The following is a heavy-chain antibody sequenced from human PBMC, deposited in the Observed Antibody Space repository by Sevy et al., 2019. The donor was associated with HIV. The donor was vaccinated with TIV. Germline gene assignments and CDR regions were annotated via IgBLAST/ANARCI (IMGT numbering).Heavy chain of an antibody. CDR1: GFTFSSYS. D-gene: IGHD2-15*01. V-gene: IGHV3-21*01. Sequence: GSLRLSCAASGFTFSSYSMNWVRQAPGKGLEWVSSISSSSSYIYYADSVKGRFTISRDNAKNSLYRQMNGLRAEDTAVYYCARDLCSGGSCYSLVPRRYYYRMDVWGQGTTVTVSS. CDR2: ISSSSSYI. J-gene: IGHJ6*02. CDR3: ARDLCSGGSCYSLVPRRYYYRMDV.